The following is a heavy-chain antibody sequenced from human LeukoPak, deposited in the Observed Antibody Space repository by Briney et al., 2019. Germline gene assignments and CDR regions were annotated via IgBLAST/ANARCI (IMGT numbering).Heavy chain of an antibody. CDR3: ATHKGYSYGSKGWFDP. CDR1: GGSISSYY. V-gene: IGHV4-59*01. J-gene: IGHJ5*02. D-gene: IGHD5-18*01. CDR2: IYYSGST. Sequence: PSETLSLTCTVSGGSISSYYWSWIRQPPGKGLEWIGYIYYSGSTNYNPSLKSRVTISVDTSKNQFSLKLSSVTAADTAVYYCATHKGYSYGSKGWFDPWGQGTLVTVSS.